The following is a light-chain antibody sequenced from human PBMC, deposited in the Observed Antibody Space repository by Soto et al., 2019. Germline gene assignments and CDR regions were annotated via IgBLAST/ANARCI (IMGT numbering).Light chain of an antibody. V-gene: IGLV2-14*01. CDR3: SSYTSSSPYV. CDR1: SSDVGGYNY. J-gene: IGLJ1*01. Sequence: QSAVTQPASVSGSPGQSITISCTGTSSDVGGYNYVSWYQQHPGKAPKLMIYEVSNRPSGVSNRFSGSKSGNTASLTISGLQAEDEADYYCSSYTSSSPYVFGTGTKVTV. CDR2: EVS.